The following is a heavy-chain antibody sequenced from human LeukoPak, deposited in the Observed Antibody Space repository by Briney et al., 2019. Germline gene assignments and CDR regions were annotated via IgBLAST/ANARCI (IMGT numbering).Heavy chain of an antibody. D-gene: IGHD3-10*01. CDR1: GGSVSSGSYY. V-gene: IGHV4-61*01. CDR2: IYYSGST. Sequence: SETLSLTCTVSGGSVSSGSYYWSWIRQPPGKGLEWIGYIYYSGSTNYNPSLKSRVTISVDTSKNQFSLKLSSVTAADTAVYYCARDHQGSWFDPWGQGTLVTVSS. CDR3: ARDHQGSWFDP. J-gene: IGHJ5*02.